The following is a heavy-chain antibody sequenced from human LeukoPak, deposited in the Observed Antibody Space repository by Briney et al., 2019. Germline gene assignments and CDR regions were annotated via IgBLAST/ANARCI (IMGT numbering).Heavy chain of an antibody. CDR2: IYYSGST. D-gene: IGHD4-17*01. CDR3: VRGPTVTTRKPYYYYGMDV. CDR1: GGSISSYY. J-gene: IGHJ6*02. Sequence: PSETLSLTCTVSGGSISSYYWSWIRQPPGKGLEWIGYIYYSGSTNYNPSLKSRVTISVDTSKNQFSLKVSSVTAADTAVYYCVRGPTVTTRKPYYYYGMDVWGQGTTVTVSS. V-gene: IGHV4-59*01.